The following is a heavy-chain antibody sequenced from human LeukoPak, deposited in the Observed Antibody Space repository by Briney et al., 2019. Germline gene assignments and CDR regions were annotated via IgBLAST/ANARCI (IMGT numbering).Heavy chain of an antibody. D-gene: IGHD2-21*02. V-gene: IGHV4-34*01. J-gene: IGHJ6*03. CDR3: ARVKTRLFYYYYYMDV. CDR1: GGSFSGYY. CDR2: INHSGST. Sequence: SETLSLTCAVYGGSFSGYYWSWIRQPPGKGLEWIGEINHSGSTNYNPSLKSRVTISVDTSKNQFSLKLSSVTAADTAVYYCARVKTRLFYYYYYMDVWGKGTTVTVSS.